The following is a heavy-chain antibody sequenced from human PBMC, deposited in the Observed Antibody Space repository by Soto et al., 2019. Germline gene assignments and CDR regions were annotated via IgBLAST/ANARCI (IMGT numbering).Heavy chain of an antibody. CDR3: AREGIVVEPDGEGTSYYSYGMDV. CDR1: GGSISNYY. D-gene: IGHD2-2*01. Sequence: QVHLQESGPGLVKPSETLSLTCTVSGGSISNYYWSWIRQPAGRGLEWIGRIYASGSTNYNPSLKTRVTMSVDTSKNQFFLKLSSVTAADTAVYSCAREGIVVEPDGEGTSYYSYGMDVWGQGTTVTVSS. J-gene: IGHJ6*02. CDR2: IYASGST. V-gene: IGHV4-4*07.